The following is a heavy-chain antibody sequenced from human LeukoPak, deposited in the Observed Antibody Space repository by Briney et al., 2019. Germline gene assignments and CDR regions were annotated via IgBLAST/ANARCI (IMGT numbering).Heavy chain of an antibody. J-gene: IGHJ5*02. Sequence: EASVKVSCKASGYTFTGYYMHWVRQAPGQGLEWMGWINPNSGGTNYAQKFQGRVTMTRDTSISTTYMELSRLRSDDTAVYYCARESPIVVAPGAKNIWFDPWGQGTLVTVSS. CDR3: ARESPIVVAPGAKNIWFDP. CDR1: GYTFTGYY. D-gene: IGHD2-2*01. V-gene: IGHV1-2*02. CDR2: INPNSGGT.